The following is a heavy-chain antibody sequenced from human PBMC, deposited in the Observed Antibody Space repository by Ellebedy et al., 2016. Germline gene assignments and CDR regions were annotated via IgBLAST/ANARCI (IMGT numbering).Heavy chain of an antibody. D-gene: IGHD2-15*01. CDR2: ISRRSDYI. CDR3: ARLGCSGGTCYPRQLDY. CDR1: GFTFSSFG. Sequence: GESLKISCAASGFTFSSFGMNWVRQAPGKGLEWVSFISRRSDYIYYADSVKGRFTISRDNAKNSLYLQMNSLRVEDTAVYYCARLGCSGGTCYPRQLDYWGQGTLVTVSS. V-gene: IGHV3-21*04. J-gene: IGHJ4*02.